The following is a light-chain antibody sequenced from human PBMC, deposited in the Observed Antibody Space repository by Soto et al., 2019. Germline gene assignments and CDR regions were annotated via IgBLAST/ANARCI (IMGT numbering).Light chain of an antibody. Sequence: EIVLTQSPGTLSLSPGERATLSCRASQSVSSNLAWYQQKPGQAPRLVIYGASTRATGIPARFSGSGSGTEFTLTISSLQSEDFAVYYCQQYNNWLSFGQGTKVDIK. CDR2: GAS. J-gene: IGKJ1*01. CDR3: QQYNNWLS. V-gene: IGKV3-15*01. CDR1: QSVSSN.